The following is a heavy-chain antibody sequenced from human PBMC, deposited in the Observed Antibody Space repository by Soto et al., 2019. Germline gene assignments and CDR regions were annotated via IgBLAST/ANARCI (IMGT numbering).Heavy chain of an antibody. V-gene: IGHV4-4*07. CDR3: ARDRCSSTSCYRDYYYGMDV. Sequence: QVQLQESGPGLVKPSETLSLTCTVSGGSISSYYWSWIRQPAGKGLEWIGRIYTSGSTNYNPSLKSRVTMSVDTSKNQFSLKLSSVTAADTAVYYCARDRCSSTSCYRDYYYGMDVWGQGTTVTVSS. CDR2: IYTSGST. D-gene: IGHD2-2*02. J-gene: IGHJ6*02. CDR1: GGSISSYY.